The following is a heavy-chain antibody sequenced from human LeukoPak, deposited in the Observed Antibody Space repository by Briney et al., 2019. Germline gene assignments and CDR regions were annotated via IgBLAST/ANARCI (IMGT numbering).Heavy chain of an antibody. CDR1: GYTFTSYY. V-gene: IGHV1-46*01. CDR2: INPSGGST. D-gene: IGHD1-7*01. Sequence: GASVKVSCKASGYTFTSYYMHWVRQAPGQGLEWMGIINPSGGSTSYAQKFQGRVTMTRDTSTSTVYIELSSLRSEDTAVNYCAGTLTGTTLFDPWGQGTLVTVSS. J-gene: IGHJ5*02. CDR3: AGTLTGTTLFDP.